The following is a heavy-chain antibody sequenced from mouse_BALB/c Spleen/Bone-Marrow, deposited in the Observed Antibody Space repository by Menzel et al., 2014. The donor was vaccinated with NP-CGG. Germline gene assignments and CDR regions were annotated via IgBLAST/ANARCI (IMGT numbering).Heavy chain of an antibody. CDR3: ARGYNYVMDY. D-gene: IGHD3-1*01. CDR1: GYTFTSYN. V-gene: IGHV1-12*01. CDR2: IYPGNGDT. J-gene: IGHJ4*01. Sequence: VQLQQSGAELVKPGASVKMSCKAFGYTFTSYNMHWVKQTPGQGLEWIGSIYPGNGDTSNNQKFKGEATLTADKSSSTAFMQLSSLTSEDSAVYYCARGYNYVMDYWGQGSSVTVSS.